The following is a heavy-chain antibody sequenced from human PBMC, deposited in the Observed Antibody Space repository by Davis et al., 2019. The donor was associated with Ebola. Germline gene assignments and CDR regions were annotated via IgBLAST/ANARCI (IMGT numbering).Heavy chain of an antibody. CDR3: ARAFGLAPPGDY. V-gene: IGHV1-18*04. D-gene: IGHD3-16*01. J-gene: IGHJ4*02. CDR2: ISAYNGNT. Sequence: ASVMVSCNASGDTSTSYGISCVRQAPGQGLEWLGWISAYNGNTNYAQKLQGSVTMTTDKSTSTAYMELRSLGSDDTAVYYCARAFGLAPPGDYWGQGTLVTVSS. CDR1: GDTSTSYG.